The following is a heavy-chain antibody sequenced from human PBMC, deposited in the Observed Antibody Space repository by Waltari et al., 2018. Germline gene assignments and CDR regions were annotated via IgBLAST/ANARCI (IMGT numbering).Heavy chain of an antibody. D-gene: IGHD3-3*02. Sequence: EVQLLQSGAELKKPGTAVKISCQLSGYTFTDYYIHWVQQAPGKGLQWMGLMDPEDGKTIYAEAFQGRVTITADTSIDTVYMELSSLTSDDSAVFYCATALGDSISASRPFEIWGQGTVITVSS. CDR1: GYTFTDYY. CDR3: ATALGDSISASRPFEI. J-gene: IGHJ3*02. CDR2: MDPEDGKT. V-gene: IGHV1-69-2*01.